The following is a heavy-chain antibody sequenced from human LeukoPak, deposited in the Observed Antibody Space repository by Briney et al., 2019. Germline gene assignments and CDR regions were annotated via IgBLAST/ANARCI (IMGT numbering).Heavy chain of an antibody. Sequence: SETLSLTCTVSRDSISSYYWGWIRQPPGKGLEWIGSMYYSGSTYFNPSLKSRVTISVDTSKNQFSLKLSSVTAADTAVYYCARGIQRWLQLSDDGFDIWGQGTMVTVSS. V-gene: IGHV4-39*07. CDR1: RDSISSYY. CDR3: ARGIQRWLQLSDDGFDI. D-gene: IGHD5-24*01. CDR2: MYYSGST. J-gene: IGHJ3*02.